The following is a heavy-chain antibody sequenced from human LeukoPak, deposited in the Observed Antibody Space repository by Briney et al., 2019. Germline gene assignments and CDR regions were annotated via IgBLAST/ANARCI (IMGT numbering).Heavy chain of an antibody. Sequence: GRSLRLSCAASGXTFSSYELNWVRQAPGKGLEWTSYISSSGSSIYYADSVKGRFTISRDNAKNSLYLQMNSLRAEDTAVYYCARDRGHDYWGQGVLVTVSS. CDR2: ISSSGSSI. V-gene: IGHV3-48*03. J-gene: IGHJ4*02. CDR1: GXTFSSYE. CDR3: ARDRGHDY.